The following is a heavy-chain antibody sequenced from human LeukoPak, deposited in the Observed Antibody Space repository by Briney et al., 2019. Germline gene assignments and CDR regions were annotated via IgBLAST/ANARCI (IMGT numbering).Heavy chain of an antibody. CDR3: ARLPQPGYSGYDWGEQDY. CDR2: INSDGSST. V-gene: IGHV3-74*01. D-gene: IGHD5-12*01. CDR1: GFTFSSYW. J-gene: IGHJ4*02. Sequence: GGSLRLSCAASGFTFSSYWMHWVRQAPGKGLVWVSRINSDGSSTSYADSVKGRFTISRDNAKNTLYLQMNSLRAEDTAVYYCARLPQPGYSGYDWGEQDYWGQGTLVTVSS.